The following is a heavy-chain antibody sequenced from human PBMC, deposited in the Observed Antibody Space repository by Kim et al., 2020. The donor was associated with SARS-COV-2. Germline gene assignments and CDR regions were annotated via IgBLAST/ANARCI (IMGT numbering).Heavy chain of an antibody. CDR3: ARAENYYDISGYTF. J-gene: IGHJ3*01. D-gene: IGHD3-22*01. CDR1: GDSINSRYYY. Sequence: SETLSLTCSVSGDSINSRYYYWAWIRQAPGKGLEWIASVYHSGSAVYNPPLKSRVDMSVDTSKNQFSLILSSVTAADTAVYYCARAENYYDISGYTF. CDR2: VYHSGSA. V-gene: IGHV4-39*07.